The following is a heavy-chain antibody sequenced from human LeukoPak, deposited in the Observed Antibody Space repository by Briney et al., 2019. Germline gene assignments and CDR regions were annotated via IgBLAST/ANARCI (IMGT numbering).Heavy chain of an antibody. J-gene: IGHJ4*02. D-gene: IGHD3-16*01. CDR1: GDTFTTQA. V-gene: IGHV1-3*01. CDR3: ACHLWGLNRPDY. Sequence: ASVKVSCKASGDTFTTQAIHWVRQAPGQSLEWMGWINAGVGNTMYSRKFQGRVAFTRDTSATTAYMELSSLTSEDTAVYYCACHLWGLNRPDYWGQGTLVTVSS. CDR2: INAGVGNT.